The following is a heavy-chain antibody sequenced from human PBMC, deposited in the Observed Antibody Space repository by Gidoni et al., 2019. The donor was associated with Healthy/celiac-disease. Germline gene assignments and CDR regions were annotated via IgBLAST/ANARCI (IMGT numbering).Heavy chain of an antibody. Sequence: EVQLVESGGGLVQPGRSLSHPCAASRFTFDVYAMHWVRQAPGKGLEWASGISWNSGSIGYADSVKGRFTISRDNDKNSLYLQMNSLRAEDTALYYCAKDASSTIVREDLGYWGQGTLVTVSS. J-gene: IGHJ4*02. V-gene: IGHV3-9*01. CDR3: AKDASSTIVREDLGY. CDR1: RFTFDVYA. CDR2: ISWNSGSI. D-gene: IGHD3-10*01.